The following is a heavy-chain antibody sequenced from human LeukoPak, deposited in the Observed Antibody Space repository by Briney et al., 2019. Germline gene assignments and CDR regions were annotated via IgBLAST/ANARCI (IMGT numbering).Heavy chain of an antibody. CDR3: AKDGDYYDSSGYYSDY. J-gene: IGHJ4*02. D-gene: IGHD3-22*01. CDR2: IRYDGSNK. Sequence: GGSLRLSCAASGFTFSSYGMHWVRQAPGKGLEWVAFIRYDGSNKYYADSVKGRFTISRDNSKNTLYLQMNSLRAEDTAIYYCAKDGDYYDSSGYYSDYWGQGTLVTVSS. V-gene: IGHV3-30*02. CDR1: GFTFSSYG.